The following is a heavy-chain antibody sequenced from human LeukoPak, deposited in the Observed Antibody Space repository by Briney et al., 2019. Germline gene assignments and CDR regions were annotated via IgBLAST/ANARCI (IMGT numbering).Heavy chain of an antibody. CDR3: ARGIGITGTGGFDY. CDR2: ISSSSSYI. D-gene: IGHD1-20*01. CDR1: GFTFSSYS. J-gene: IGHJ4*02. Sequence: GGSLRLSCAASGFTFSSYSMNWLRQAPGKGLEWVSSISSSSSYIYYADSVKGRFTISRDNAKNSLYLQMNSLRAEDTAVYYCARGIGITGTGGFDYWGQGTLVTVSS. V-gene: IGHV3-21*01.